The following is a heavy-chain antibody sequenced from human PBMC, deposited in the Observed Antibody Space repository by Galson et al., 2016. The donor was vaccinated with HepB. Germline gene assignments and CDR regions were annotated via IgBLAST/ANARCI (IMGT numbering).Heavy chain of an antibody. J-gene: IGHJ4*02. Sequence: SLRLECAAPGFTGRRYEMNWVRQAPGKGREWVSYISSSGTTIYYADSVKGRFTISRDNAKNSLYLQMNSLRAEDTAVYYCARQPVRLDALLTGPPKNPNYWGPGTLVTVSS. V-gene: IGHV3-48*03. CDR3: ARQPVRLDALLTGPPKNPNY. D-gene: IGHD3-9*01. CDR2: ISSSGTTI. CDR1: GFTGRRYE.